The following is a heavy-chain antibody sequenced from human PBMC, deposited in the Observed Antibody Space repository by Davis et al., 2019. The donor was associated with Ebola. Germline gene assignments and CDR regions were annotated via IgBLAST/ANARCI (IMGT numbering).Heavy chain of an antibody. CDR1: GFTFSSYS. CDR3: ARDLTYGGQLGPGDY. Sequence: GESLKISCAASGFTFSSYSMNWVRQAPGKGLEWVAVISNNGPNKYYADSVRGRFIISRDNSKNTLYLQMNSLRPEDTAVYYCARDLTYGGQLGPGDYWGQGTLVTVSS. V-gene: IGHV3-30*03. D-gene: IGHD2-21*01. J-gene: IGHJ4*02. CDR2: ISNNGPNK.